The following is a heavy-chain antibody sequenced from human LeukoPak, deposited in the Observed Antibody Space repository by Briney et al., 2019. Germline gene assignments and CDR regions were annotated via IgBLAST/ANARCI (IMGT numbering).Heavy chain of an antibody. CDR2: IYYSGST. J-gene: IGHJ4*02. Sequence: PSETLSLPCTLYGDSINSYYWSWMRQPPEKGLAWIGYIYYSGSTNFNPYLKRRVTISVDTSKNQFSSTSCSVTAADPAVYYCAREREDRAAYFDYWGQGTLVTVSS. V-gene: IGHV4-59*13. CDR3: AREREDRAAYFDY. CDR1: GDSINSYY. D-gene: IGHD5-18*01.